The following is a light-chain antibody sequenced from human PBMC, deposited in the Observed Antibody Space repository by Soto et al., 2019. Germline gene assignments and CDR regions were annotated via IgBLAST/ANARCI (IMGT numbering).Light chain of an antibody. Sequence: DIQMTQSPSSLSASVGDRVSITCRASQSIDNFLNWYQQKPGKAPKLLIYAAASLQSGVPSRFSGSGSGTDFTLTISSLQPEDFATYYCQQSFNTPRTFGQGTKVDIK. CDR1: QSIDNF. J-gene: IGKJ1*01. CDR2: AAA. CDR3: QQSFNTPRT. V-gene: IGKV1-39*01.